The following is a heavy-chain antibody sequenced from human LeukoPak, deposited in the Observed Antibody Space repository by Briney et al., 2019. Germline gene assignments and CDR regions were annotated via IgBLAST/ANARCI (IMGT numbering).Heavy chain of an antibody. CDR2: INHSGST. D-gene: IGHD3-3*01. Sequence: SETLSLTCTVSGGSISSYYWSWIRQPPGKGLEWIGEINHSGSTNYNPSLKSRVTISVDTSKNQFSLKLSSVTAADTAVYYCASSPTIFGVSDYWGQGTLVTVSS. V-gene: IGHV4-34*01. CDR1: GGSISSYY. J-gene: IGHJ4*02. CDR3: ASSPTIFGVSDY.